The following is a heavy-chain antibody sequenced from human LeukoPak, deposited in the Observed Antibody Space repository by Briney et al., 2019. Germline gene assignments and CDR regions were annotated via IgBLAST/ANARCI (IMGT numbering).Heavy chain of an antibody. J-gene: IGHJ4*02. CDR2: ISGSGGST. D-gene: IGHD6-13*01. CDR1: GFTFSNHA. V-gene: IGHV3-23*01. CDR3: AKDKEYSSSWYYWIDY. Sequence: PGGSLRLSCAASGFTFSNHAMSWVRQAPGKGLEWVSAISGSGGSTYYADSVKGRFTISRDNSKNTLYLQMNSLRAEDTAVYYCAKDKEYSSSWYYWIDYWGQGTLVTVSS.